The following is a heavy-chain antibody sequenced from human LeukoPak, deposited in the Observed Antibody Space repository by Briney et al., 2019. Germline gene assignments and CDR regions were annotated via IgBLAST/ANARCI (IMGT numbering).Heavy chain of an antibody. Sequence: SETLSLTCAVYGGSFSGYYWSWIRQPPGKGLEWIGKINHSGSTNYNPSLKSRVTISVDTSKNQFSLKLSSVTAADTAVYYCARVSYGSGSYYGYWGQGTLVTVSS. D-gene: IGHD3-10*01. J-gene: IGHJ4*02. V-gene: IGHV4-34*01. CDR1: GGSFSGYY. CDR3: ARVSYGSGSYYGY. CDR2: INHSGST.